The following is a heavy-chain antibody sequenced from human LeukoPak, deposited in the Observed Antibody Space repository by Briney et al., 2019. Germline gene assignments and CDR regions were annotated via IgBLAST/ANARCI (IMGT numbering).Heavy chain of an antibody. D-gene: IGHD5-18*01. J-gene: IGHJ4*02. V-gene: IGHV1-18*01. CDR3: ARDDSSYGHTFDY. Sequence: ASVKVSCKASGYTFTSYGISWVRQAPGQGLEWMGWISAYNGNTNYAQKLQGRVTMTRDMSTSTVYMELSSLRSEDTAVYYCARDDSSYGHTFDYWGQGTLVTVSS. CDR2: ISAYNGNT. CDR1: GYTFTSYG.